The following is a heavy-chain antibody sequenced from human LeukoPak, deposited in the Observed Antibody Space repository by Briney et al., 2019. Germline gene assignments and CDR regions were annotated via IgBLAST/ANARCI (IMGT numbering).Heavy chain of an antibody. CDR2: ISYDGSNK. CDR1: GFIFSNYA. J-gene: IGHJ4*02. CDR3: ARAGQEWFGELGFDQ. V-gene: IGHV3-30*04. Sequence: GGSLRLSCAASGFIFSNYAMHWVRQAPGKGLEWVAVISYDGSNKYYADSVRGRFTISRDNAKNSLYLQTNSLRAEDTAVYYCARAGQEWFGELGFDQWGQGTLVIVSS. D-gene: IGHD3-10*01.